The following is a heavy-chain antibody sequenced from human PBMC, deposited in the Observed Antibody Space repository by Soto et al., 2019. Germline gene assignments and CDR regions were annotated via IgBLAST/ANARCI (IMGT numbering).Heavy chain of an antibody. V-gene: IGHV3-7*03. CDR1: GFTFSSYW. J-gene: IGHJ4*02. CDR2: IKQDGSEK. Sequence: EVQLVESGGGLVQPGGSLRLSCAASGFTFSSYWMSWVRQAPGKGLEWVANIKQDGSEKYYEDSVKGRFTISRDNAKNSLYLQMNSLRAEDTAVYYCARASSSWYIILDYWGQGTLVTVSS. D-gene: IGHD6-13*01. CDR3: ARASSSWYIILDY.